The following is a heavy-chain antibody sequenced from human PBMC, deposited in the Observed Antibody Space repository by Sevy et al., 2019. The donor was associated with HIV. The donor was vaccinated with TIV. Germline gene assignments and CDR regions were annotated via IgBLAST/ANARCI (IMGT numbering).Heavy chain of an antibody. CDR1: GFTFSGSA. D-gene: IGHD2-2*02. J-gene: IGHJ4*02. CDR2: IRSKANSYAT. Sequence: GESLKISCAASGFTFSGSAMHWVRQASGKGLEWVGRIRSKANSYATAYAASVKGRFTISRDDSKNTAYLQMNSLKTEDTAVYYCTSLLRYCSSTSCYTRFDYWGQGTLVTVSS. CDR3: TSLLRYCSSTSCYTRFDY. V-gene: IGHV3-73*01.